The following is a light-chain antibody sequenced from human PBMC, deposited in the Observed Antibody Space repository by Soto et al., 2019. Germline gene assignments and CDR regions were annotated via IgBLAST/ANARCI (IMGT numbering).Light chain of an antibody. CDR2: GAS. J-gene: IGKJ3*01. Sequence: DILMTQSPSTRSASVGDRVTFTCRASQSLRGRVAWFQQKPGHATKLLSYGASNLESGLPSRLSGSGAGTEFTLTISVLPPDDFAYYYCQKYNSSAFTFGPGTKLDIK. CDR1: QSLRGR. CDR3: QKYNSSAFT. V-gene: IGKV1-5*03.